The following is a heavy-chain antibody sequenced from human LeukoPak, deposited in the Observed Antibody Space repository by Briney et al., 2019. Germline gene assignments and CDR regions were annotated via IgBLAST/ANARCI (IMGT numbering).Heavy chain of an antibody. D-gene: IGHD2-2*01. CDR3: ARSRPMRYCSSTSCYPPPDY. J-gene: IGHJ4*02. Sequence: SETLSLTCTVSGFSISSGSYYWSWIRPPAGKGLEWIGRIYTSGSTNYNPSLKGRVTISVDTSKNQFSLKLSSVTAADTAVYYCARSRPMRYCSSTSCYPPPDYWGQGTLVTVSS. V-gene: IGHV4-61*02. CDR2: IYTSGST. CDR1: GFSISSGSYY.